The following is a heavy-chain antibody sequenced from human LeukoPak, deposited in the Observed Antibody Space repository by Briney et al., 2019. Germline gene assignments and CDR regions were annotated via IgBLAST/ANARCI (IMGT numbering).Heavy chain of an antibody. CDR2: ISAYNGNT. Sequence: ASVKVSCKASGYTFTGYYMHWVRQAPGQGLEWMGWISAYNGNTNYAQKLQGRVTMTTDTSTSTAYMELRSLRSDDTAVYYCARRSDYYYDSSGYPTDFYYFDYWGQGTLVTVSS. CDR3: ARRSDYYYDSSGYPTDFYYFDY. CDR1: GYTFTGYY. D-gene: IGHD3-22*01. V-gene: IGHV1-18*04. J-gene: IGHJ4*02.